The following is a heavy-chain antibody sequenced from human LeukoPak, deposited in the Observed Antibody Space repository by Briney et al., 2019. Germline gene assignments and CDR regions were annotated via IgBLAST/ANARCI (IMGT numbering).Heavy chain of an antibody. J-gene: IGHJ5*02. Sequence: PSETLSLTCAVYGGSFSGYYWSWIRQPPGKGLEWIGEINHSGSTNYNPSLKSRVTISVDTSKNQFSLKLSSVTAADTAVYYCARRSTVVGMGWFDPWGQGTLVTVSS. CDR2: INHSGST. V-gene: IGHV4-34*01. CDR3: ARRSTVVGMGWFDP. D-gene: IGHD2-21*01. CDR1: GGSFSGYY.